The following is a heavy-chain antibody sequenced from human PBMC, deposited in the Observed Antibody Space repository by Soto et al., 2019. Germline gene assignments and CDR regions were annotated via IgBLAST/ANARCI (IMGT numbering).Heavy chain of an antibody. J-gene: IGHJ4*02. CDR3: AKVRPRITIFGVVKSDGDFDY. Sequence: GGSLRLSCAASGFTFSSYAMSWVRQAPGKGLEWVSAISGSGGSTYYADSVKGRFTISRDNSKNTRYLQMNSLRAEDTAVYYCAKVRPRITIFGVVKSDGDFDYWGQGTLVTVSS. D-gene: IGHD3-3*01. CDR2: ISGSGGST. CDR1: GFTFSSYA. V-gene: IGHV3-23*01.